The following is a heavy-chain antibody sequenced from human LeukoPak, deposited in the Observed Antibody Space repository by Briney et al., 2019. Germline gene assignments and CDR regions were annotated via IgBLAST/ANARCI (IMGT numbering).Heavy chain of an antibody. D-gene: IGHD3-16*01. CDR2: IYYSGST. Sequence: PSETLSLTYTVSGGSISRSSYYWGWIRQPPGKGLEWIGSIYYSGSTYYNPSLKSRVTISVDTSKNQFSLKLSSVTAADTAVYYCARDVGGASDYWGQGTLVTVSS. CDR3: ARDVGGASDY. J-gene: IGHJ4*02. CDR1: GGSISRSSYY. V-gene: IGHV4-39*07.